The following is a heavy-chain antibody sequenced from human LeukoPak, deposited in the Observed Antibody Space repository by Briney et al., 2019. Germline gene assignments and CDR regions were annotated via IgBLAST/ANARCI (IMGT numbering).Heavy chain of an antibody. CDR2: IIPIFGTA. Sequence: ASVKVSCKASGGTFSSYAMSWVRQAPGQGLEWMGGIIPIFGTANYAQKFQGRVTITTDESTSTAYMELSSLRSEDTAVYYCARTITIFGATHYFDYWGQGTLVTVSS. CDR3: ARTITIFGATHYFDY. V-gene: IGHV1-69*05. CDR1: GGTFSSYA. J-gene: IGHJ4*02. D-gene: IGHD3-3*01.